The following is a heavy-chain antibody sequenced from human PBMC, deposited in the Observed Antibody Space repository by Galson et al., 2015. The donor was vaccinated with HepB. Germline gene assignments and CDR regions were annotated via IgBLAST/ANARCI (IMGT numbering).Heavy chain of an antibody. Sequence: SLRLSCAVSGFTFRSYAMSWVRQAPGKGLEWLSGISGDGRITDYGDSVKGRFTTSRDNSKNQLYLQINSLRAEDTAVYYCAKTSRRRWDFDYWGQGTLVTVSS. V-gene: IGHV3-23*01. CDR1: GFTFRSYA. CDR2: ISGDGRIT. D-gene: IGHD1-1*01. CDR3: AKTSRRRWDFDY. J-gene: IGHJ4*02.